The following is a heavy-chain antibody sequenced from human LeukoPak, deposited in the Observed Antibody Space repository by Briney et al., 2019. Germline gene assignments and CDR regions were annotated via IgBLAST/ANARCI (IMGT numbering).Heavy chain of an antibody. Sequence: PGGSLRLSCAASGFTFSSYAMNWVRQAPGKGLEWVSYISGSGITIYYADSVKGRFTISRDNAENSLFLQVNSLRAEDTAVYYCASTHGGRGYTYGYGDFDYWGQGTLVTVSS. J-gene: IGHJ4*02. CDR1: GFTFSSYA. D-gene: IGHD5-18*01. V-gene: IGHV3-48*03. CDR2: ISGSGITI. CDR3: ASTHGGRGYTYGYGDFDY.